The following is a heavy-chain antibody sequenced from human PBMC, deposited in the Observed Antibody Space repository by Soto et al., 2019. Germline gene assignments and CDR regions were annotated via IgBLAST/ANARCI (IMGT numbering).Heavy chain of an antibody. V-gene: IGHV1-46*01. J-gene: IGHJ4*02. CDR3: ARSAPYDY. CDR2: INPNGGST. CDR1: GYTFTNYY. Sequence: QVQLMQSGAEVKKPGASVRVSCKASGYTFTNYYVHWVRQAPGQGLEWMGFINPNGGSTTYAQKFQGRFSVTTDTSTRTVYMQLSRLRCADTAVFYCARSAPYDYWGQGTLVTVSS.